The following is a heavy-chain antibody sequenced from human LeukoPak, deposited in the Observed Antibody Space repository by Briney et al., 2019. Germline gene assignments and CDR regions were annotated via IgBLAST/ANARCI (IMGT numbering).Heavy chain of an antibody. Sequence: GGSLRLSCAASGFTFSSYAMHWVRQAPGKGLEYVSAISSNGGSTYYANSVKGRFTISRDNAKNSLYLQMNSLRAEDTAVYYCARDSSSWYFDYWGQGTLVTVSS. J-gene: IGHJ4*02. V-gene: IGHV3-64*01. CDR1: GFTFSSYA. CDR2: ISSNGGST. D-gene: IGHD6-13*01. CDR3: ARDSSSWYFDY.